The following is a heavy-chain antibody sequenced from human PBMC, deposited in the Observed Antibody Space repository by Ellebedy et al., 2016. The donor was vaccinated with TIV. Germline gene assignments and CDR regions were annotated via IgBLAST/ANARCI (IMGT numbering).Heavy chain of an antibody. CDR1: GFNFDSYA. CDR2: INHSGST. D-gene: IGHD2-2*01. Sequence: MPGGSLRLSCAVSGFNFDSYAMSWVRQAPGKGLEWIGEINHSGSTNYKPSLKSRVTISVDTSKNQFSLKLSSVTAADTAVYYCARGRGTYCSSTSCYLVYWFDPWGQGTLVTVSS. J-gene: IGHJ5*02. CDR3: ARGRGTYCSSTSCYLVYWFDP. V-gene: IGHV4-34*01.